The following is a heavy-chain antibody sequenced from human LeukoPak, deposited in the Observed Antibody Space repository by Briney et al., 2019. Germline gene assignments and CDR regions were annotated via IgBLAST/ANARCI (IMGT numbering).Heavy chain of an antibody. CDR3: ARSPFYYFDY. CDR2: IYPADSTA. D-gene: IGHD2-8*01. Sequence: GESLKISCKASGYSFTTYWIGWVRQVPGKGLEWVGIIYPADSTAKYSPSFQGQVTISIDKSISTAYLQWSSLKASDTAMYYCARSPFYYFDYWGQGTLVSVPS. J-gene: IGHJ4*02. CDR1: GYSFTTYW. V-gene: IGHV5-51*01.